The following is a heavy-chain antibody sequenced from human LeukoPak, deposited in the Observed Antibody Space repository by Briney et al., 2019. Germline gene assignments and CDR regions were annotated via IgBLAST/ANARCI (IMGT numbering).Heavy chain of an antibody. D-gene: IGHD6-19*01. CDR3: ARIGGEQWLVRRKTARDAFDI. CDR1: GFTFSSYW. Sequence: GGSLRLSCAASGFTFSSYWMSWVRQAPGKGLEWVANIKQDGSEKYYVDSVKGRFTISRDNAKNSLYLQMNSLRAEDTAVYYCARIGGEQWLVRRKTARDAFDIWGQGTMVTVSS. CDR2: IKQDGSEK. J-gene: IGHJ3*02. V-gene: IGHV3-7*01.